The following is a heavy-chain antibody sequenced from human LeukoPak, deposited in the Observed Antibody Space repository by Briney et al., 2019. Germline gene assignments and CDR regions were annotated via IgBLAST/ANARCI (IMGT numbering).Heavy chain of an antibody. V-gene: IGHV4-59*12. CDR3: ARDSGITGTTGY. CDR1: GGSISSYY. CDR2: IYYSGST. Sequence: PSETLSLTCTVSGGSISSYYWSWIRQPPGKGLEWIGYIYYSGSTNYNPSLKSRVTISVDTSKNQFSLKLSSVTAADTAVYYCARDSGITGTTGYWGQGTLVTVSS. D-gene: IGHD1-7*01. J-gene: IGHJ4*02.